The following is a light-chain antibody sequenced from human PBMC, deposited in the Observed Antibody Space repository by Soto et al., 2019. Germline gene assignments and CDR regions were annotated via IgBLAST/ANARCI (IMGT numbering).Light chain of an antibody. CDR1: QSVRSSY. V-gene: IGKV3-20*01. CDR2: GAS. Sequence: EIVLTQSPGTLSLSPGERATLSCRASQSVRSSYLAWYQQKPGQAPRLLIYGASSRATGIPDRFSGSGSGTYFTLTSSRLEPEDFAVYYCQQYGSSPTFGQGTKVEIK. CDR3: QQYGSSPT. J-gene: IGKJ1*01.